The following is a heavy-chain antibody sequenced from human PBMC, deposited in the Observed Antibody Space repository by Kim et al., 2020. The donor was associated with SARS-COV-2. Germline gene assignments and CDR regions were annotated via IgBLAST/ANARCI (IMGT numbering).Heavy chain of an antibody. J-gene: IGHJ6*02. V-gene: IGHV3-21*01. CDR2: ISSSSYI. CDR3: ARDLGYSYGLNYGMDV. Sequence: GGSLRLSCAASGFTFSSYSMNWVRQAPGKGLEWVSSISSSSYIYYADSVKGRFTISRDNAKNSLYLQMNSLRAEDTAVYYCARDLGYSYGLNYGMDVWGQGTTVTVSS. CDR1: GFTFSSYS. D-gene: IGHD5-18*01.